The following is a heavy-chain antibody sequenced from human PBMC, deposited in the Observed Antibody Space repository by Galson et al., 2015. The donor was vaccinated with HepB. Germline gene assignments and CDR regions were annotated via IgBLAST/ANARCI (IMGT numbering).Heavy chain of an antibody. Sequence: SLRLSCAASGFSFNSNAMNWVRQAPGKGLEWVSAISGTGGSTYYADSVKGRFTISRDKFKDTLYLQMNSLRVEDTAVYYCAKGQVLDYWHFDLWGRGTLVTVSS. D-gene: IGHD2/OR15-2a*01. J-gene: IGHJ2*01. CDR1: GFSFNSNA. CDR2: ISGTGGST. CDR3: AKGQVLDYWHFDL. V-gene: IGHV3-23*01.